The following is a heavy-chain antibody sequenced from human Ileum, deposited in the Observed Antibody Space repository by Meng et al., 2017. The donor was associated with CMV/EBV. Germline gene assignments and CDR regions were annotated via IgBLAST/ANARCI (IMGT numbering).Heavy chain of an antibody. D-gene: IGHD6-19*01. CDR2: IKQDGSEK. J-gene: IGHJ4*02. Sequence: GESLKISCAASGFTFSSYWMSWVRQAPGKGLEWVANIKQDGSEKYYVDSVKSRFTISRDNAKNSLYLQMNSLRAEDTAVYYCARLVTVAGWIFDYWGQGTLVTVSS. CDR1: GFTFSSYW. CDR3: ARLVTVAGWIFDY. V-gene: IGHV3-7*01.